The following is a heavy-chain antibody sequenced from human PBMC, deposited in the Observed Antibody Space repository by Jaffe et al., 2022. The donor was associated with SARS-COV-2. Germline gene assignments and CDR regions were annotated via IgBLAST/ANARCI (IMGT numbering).Heavy chain of an antibody. CDR2: IYTSGST. CDR1: GGSISSGSYY. Sequence: QVQLQESGPGLVKPSQTLSLTCTVSGGSISSGSYYWSWIRQPAGKGLEWIGRIYTSGSTNYNPSLKSRVTISVDTSKNQFSLKLSSVTAADTAVYYCAMTYYYDSSGPPYYYYGMDVWGQGTTVTVSS. J-gene: IGHJ6*02. CDR3: AMTYYYDSSGPPYYYYGMDV. V-gene: IGHV4-61*02. D-gene: IGHD3-22*01.